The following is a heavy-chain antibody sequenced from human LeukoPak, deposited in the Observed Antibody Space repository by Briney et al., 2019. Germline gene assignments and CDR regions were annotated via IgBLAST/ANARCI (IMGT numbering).Heavy chain of an antibody. Sequence: PGGSLRLSCAASGFTFSSYAMHWVRQAPGKGLEWVAVISYDGSNKYYADSVKGRFTISRDDSKNTLYLQMNSLRAGDTAVYYCARGGGVVARTMKNWFDPWGQGTLVTVSS. V-gene: IGHV3-30-3*01. D-gene: IGHD3-16*01. CDR3: ARGGGVVARTMKNWFDP. CDR1: GFTFSSYA. CDR2: ISYDGSNK. J-gene: IGHJ5*02.